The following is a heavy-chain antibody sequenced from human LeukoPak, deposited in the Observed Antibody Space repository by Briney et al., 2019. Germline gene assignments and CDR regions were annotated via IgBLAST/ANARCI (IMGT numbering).Heavy chain of an antibody. Sequence: GGSLRLSCAASGFTFSSYGMPWVRQAPGKGLEWVAVISYDGSNKYYADSVKGRFTISRDNSKNTLYLQMNSLRAEDTAVYYCAKDRTVVHSSSWYYYDYWGQGTLVTVSS. J-gene: IGHJ4*02. V-gene: IGHV3-30*18. D-gene: IGHD6-13*01. CDR2: ISYDGSNK. CDR1: GFTFSSYG. CDR3: AKDRTVVHSSSWYYYDY.